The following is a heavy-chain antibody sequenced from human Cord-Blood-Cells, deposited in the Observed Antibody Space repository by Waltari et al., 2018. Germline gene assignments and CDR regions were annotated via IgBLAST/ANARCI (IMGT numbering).Heavy chain of an antibody. J-gene: IGHJ6*02. Sequence: QVQLVQSGAEVKKPGASVKVSCKASGYTFTSYAMHWVRQAPGPRLEWMGWINAGNGNTKYSQKFQGRVTITRDTAASTAYMELSSLRSEDTAVYYCARVSEQQLVHYYYGMDVWGQGTTVTVSS. CDR3: ARVSEQQLVHYYYGMDV. CDR2: INAGNGNT. D-gene: IGHD6-13*01. V-gene: IGHV1-3*01. CDR1: GYTFTSYA.